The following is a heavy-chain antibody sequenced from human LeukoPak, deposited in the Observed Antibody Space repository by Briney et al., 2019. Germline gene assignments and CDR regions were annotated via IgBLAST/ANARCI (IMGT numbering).Heavy chain of an antibody. CDR3: ARVWYSSGWYGGY. CDR1: GFTFSNYW. J-gene: IGHJ4*02. CDR2: INSDGSST. Sequence: PGGSLRLSCAASGFTFSNYWMHWVRQAPGKGLVWVSRINSDGSSTIYADSVKGRFTISRDNAKNTLYLQMNSLRAEDTAVYYCARVWYSSGWYGGYWGQGTLVTVSS. D-gene: IGHD6-19*01. V-gene: IGHV3-74*01.